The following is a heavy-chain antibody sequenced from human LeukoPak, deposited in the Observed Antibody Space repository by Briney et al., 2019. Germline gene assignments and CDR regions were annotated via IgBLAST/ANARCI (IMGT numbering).Heavy chain of an antibody. D-gene: IGHD5-24*01. J-gene: IGHJ4*02. CDR1: GFTVSSNY. CDR3: ARDLAGYNSFDY. Sequence: GGSLRLSCAASGFTVSSNYMSWVRRAPGKGLEWVSSIYSGGSTYYTDSVKGRFTISRDNSKNTLYLQMNSLRAEDTAVYYCARDLAGYNSFDYWGQGTLVTVSS. CDR2: IYSGGST. V-gene: IGHV3-66*01.